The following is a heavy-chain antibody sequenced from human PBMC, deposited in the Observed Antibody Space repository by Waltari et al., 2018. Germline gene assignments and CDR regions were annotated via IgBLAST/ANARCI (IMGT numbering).Heavy chain of an antibody. CDR2: VSGSGQTT. D-gene: IGHD3-22*01. CDR3: VREGYSYDTGYYSGGYFDY. V-gene: IGHV3-23*01. CDR1: GFTFASFG. Sequence: EVQLLDSGGALVQPGGPLRLSCAASGFTFASFGMSWIRQAPGKGREWVSGVSGSGQTTYYADSVKCRFTISRDNAKNIVYLQMSSLRAEDTAAYFCVREGYSYDTGYYSGGYFDYWGQGTLVTVSS. J-gene: IGHJ4*02.